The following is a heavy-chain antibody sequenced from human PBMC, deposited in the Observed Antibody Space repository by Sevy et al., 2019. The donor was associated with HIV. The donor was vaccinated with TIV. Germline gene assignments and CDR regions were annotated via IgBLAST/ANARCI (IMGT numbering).Heavy chain of an antibody. J-gene: IGHJ1*01. Sequence: GGSLRLSCAASGFTFSSYGMHWVRQAPGKGLEWVAIIWYDGSNNNYADSVKGRFSISRDNSKNTLYLQMNSLRVDDMSVYYWARDHHSSDYRGGSAEYFQHWGQGTLVTVSS. D-gene: IGHD3-22*01. CDR1: GFTFSSYG. CDR3: ARDHHSSDYRGGSAEYFQH. CDR2: IWYDGSNN. V-gene: IGHV3-33*01.